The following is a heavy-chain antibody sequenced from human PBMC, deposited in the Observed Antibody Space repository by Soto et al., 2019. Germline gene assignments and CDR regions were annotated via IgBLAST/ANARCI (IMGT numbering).Heavy chain of an antibody. CDR1: GYSFTSYW. D-gene: IGHD6-19*01. V-gene: IGHV5-10-1*01. Sequence: GASLKISCKGSGYSFTSYWISWVRQMPGKGLEWMGRIDPSDSYTNYSPSFQGQVTISADKSISTAYLQWSSPKASDTAMYYCARRDGSGRYYYYYGRDVWGQGTSLTVYS. CDR3: ARRDGSGRYYYYYGRDV. CDR2: IDPSDSYT. J-gene: IGHJ6*02.